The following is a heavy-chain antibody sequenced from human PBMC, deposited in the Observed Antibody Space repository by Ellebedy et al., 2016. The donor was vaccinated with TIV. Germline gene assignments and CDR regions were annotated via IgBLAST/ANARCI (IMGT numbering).Heavy chain of an antibody. Sequence: GESLKISCAASGFTFSSYWMHWVRQAPGKGLVWVSCINSDGSSTSYADSVKGRFTISRDNAKNTLYLQMNSLRAEDTAVYYCARDHPLGIENFDYWGQGTLVTVSS. CDR2: INSDGSST. J-gene: IGHJ4*02. CDR1: GFTFSSYW. V-gene: IGHV3-74*01. CDR3: ARDHPLGIENFDY. D-gene: IGHD7-27*01.